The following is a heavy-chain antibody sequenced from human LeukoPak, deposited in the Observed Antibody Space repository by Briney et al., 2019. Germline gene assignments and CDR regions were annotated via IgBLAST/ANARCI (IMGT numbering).Heavy chain of an antibody. D-gene: IGHD1-26*01. Sequence: GGSLRLSCAASGFTVSSNYMSWVRQAPGKGLEWVSVIYSGGSTYYADSVKGRFTISRDNSKNTLYLQMNSLRAEDTAVYYCAKDDEGAIPFDYWGQGTLVTVSS. CDR3: AKDDEGAIPFDY. V-gene: IGHV3-53*01. CDR2: IYSGGST. J-gene: IGHJ4*02. CDR1: GFTVSSNY.